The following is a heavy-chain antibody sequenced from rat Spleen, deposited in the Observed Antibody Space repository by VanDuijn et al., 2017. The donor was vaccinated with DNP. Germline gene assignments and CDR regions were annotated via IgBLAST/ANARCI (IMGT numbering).Heavy chain of an antibody. CDR3: TRTTTEVPFDY. Sequence: EVQLVESGGGLVQPGRSLKLSCVASGFTFSSNWLSWIRQAPGKGLEWVATINPDGSSTNYPDTVKGRFVISKDNAKNSGYLQMNSLRSEDTAMYYCTRTTTEVPFDYWGQGVMVTVSS. D-gene: IGHD1-11*01. V-gene: IGHV5-35*01. CDR1: GFTFSSNW. CDR2: INPDGSST. J-gene: IGHJ2*01.